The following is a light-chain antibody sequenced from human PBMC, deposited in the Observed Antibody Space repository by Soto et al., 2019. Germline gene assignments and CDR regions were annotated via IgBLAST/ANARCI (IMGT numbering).Light chain of an antibody. V-gene: IGKV1-39*01. Sequence: DIQMTQSPSSLSASVGDRVTITCRASQTISTYLNWYQHKPETAPKLLIYGAYSLQSGVPSRFSGIGSGTDFTLTINSLQPEDFATYYCQHSFSNPYTFGQGTKLEI. J-gene: IGKJ2*01. CDR2: GAY. CDR3: QHSFSNPYT. CDR1: QTISTY.